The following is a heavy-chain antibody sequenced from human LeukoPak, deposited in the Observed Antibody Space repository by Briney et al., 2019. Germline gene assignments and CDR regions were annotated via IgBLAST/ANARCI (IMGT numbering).Heavy chain of an antibody. CDR2: INTDTGNP. J-gene: IGHJ4*02. V-gene: IGHV7-4-1*02. CDR1: GYTFTSYA. D-gene: IGHD5-12*01. Sequence: VASVKVSCKASGYTFTSYAMNWVRQAPGQGLEWMGWINTDTGNPTYAQGFTGRFVSSLDTSDSTAYPQISSLKAEDTAVYYCARVATRGSAALRYWGQGALVTVSS. CDR3: ARVATRGSAALRY.